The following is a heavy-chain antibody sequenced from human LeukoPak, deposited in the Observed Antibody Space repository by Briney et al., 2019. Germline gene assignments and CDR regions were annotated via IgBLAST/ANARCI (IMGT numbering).Heavy chain of an antibody. Sequence: SETLSLTCAVYGGSFSGYYWNWIRQPPGKGLEWIGEINHSGSTKYNPSLRSRVTISADTSKNQFSLKLSSVTAADTAVYYCARHLRGEQQLSGFDYWGQGTPVTVSS. J-gene: IGHJ4*02. V-gene: IGHV4-34*01. D-gene: IGHD6-13*01. CDR3: ARHLRGEQQLSGFDY. CDR2: INHSGST. CDR1: GGSFSGYY.